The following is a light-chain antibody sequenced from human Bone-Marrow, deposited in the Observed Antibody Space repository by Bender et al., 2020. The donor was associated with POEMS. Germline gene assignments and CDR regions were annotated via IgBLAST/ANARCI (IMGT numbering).Light chain of an antibody. CDR3: SSYATSSTLGV. V-gene: IGLV2-14*03. J-gene: IGLJ3*02. Sequence: QSVLTQPPSVSGSPGQSITISCIGASSDIGYSDHVSWYQQRPTKAPELIIYDVSLRPSGVSNRFSGSKSGNTASLTISGLQAEDEADYYCSSYATSSTLGVFGGGTKLTVL. CDR2: DVS. CDR1: SSDIGYSDH.